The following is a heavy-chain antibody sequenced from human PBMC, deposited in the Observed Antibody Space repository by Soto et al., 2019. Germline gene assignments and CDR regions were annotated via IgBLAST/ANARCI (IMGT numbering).Heavy chain of an antibody. CDR3: ARSDSSGYYHAFDI. D-gene: IGHD3-22*01. CDR1: GGTFSSYA. V-gene: IGHV1-69*13. Sequence: VASVKVSCKASGGTFSSYAISWVRQAPGQGLEWMGGIIPIFGTANYAQKFQGRVTITADESTSTAYMELSSLRSEDTAVYYCARSDSSGYYHAFDIWGQGTMVTVSS. CDR2: IIPIFGTA. J-gene: IGHJ3*02.